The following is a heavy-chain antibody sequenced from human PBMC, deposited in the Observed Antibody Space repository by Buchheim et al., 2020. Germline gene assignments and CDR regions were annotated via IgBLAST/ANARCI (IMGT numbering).Heavy chain of an antibody. CDR1: GGSFSGYY. CDR3: ARDVCCNSYYGMDV. J-gene: IGHJ6*02. CDR2: VNHSGST. Sequence: QVQLQQWGAGLLKPSETLSLTCAVYGGSFSGYYWSWIRQSPGKGLEWIGEVNHSGSTNYSPSLKSRVTISVDTSKHQFSLKLSSVTAADTAGYYCARDVCCNSYYGMDVWGQGTT. V-gene: IGHV4-34*01. D-gene: IGHD2/OR15-2a*01.